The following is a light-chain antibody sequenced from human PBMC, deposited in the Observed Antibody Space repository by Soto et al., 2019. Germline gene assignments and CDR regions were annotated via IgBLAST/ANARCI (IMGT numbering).Light chain of an antibody. CDR2: DAS. V-gene: IGKV1-5*01. CDR1: QSISSW. J-gene: IGKJ1*01. Sequence: DIQMTQSPSTLSASVGDRVTITCRASQSISSWLAWYQQKPGKAPKLLIYDASSLESGVPSRFSGSASGTEFPLTISSLQPDDFATYYCQQYNSYPPWTFGQGTKVEIK. CDR3: QQYNSYPPWT.